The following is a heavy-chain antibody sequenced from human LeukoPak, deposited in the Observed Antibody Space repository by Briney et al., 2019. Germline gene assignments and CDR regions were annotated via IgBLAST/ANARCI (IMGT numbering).Heavy chain of an antibody. CDR3: ARDKENSGSHFSDY. V-gene: IGHV4-39*07. Sequence: SETLSLTCTVSGGSISSSSYYWGWIRQPPGKGLEWIGSIYYSGSTYYNPSLKSRVTISVDTSKNQFSLKLSSVTAADTAVYYCARDKENSGSHFSDYWGQGTLVTVSS. CDR1: GGSISSSSYY. J-gene: IGHJ4*02. CDR2: IYYSGST. D-gene: IGHD1-26*01.